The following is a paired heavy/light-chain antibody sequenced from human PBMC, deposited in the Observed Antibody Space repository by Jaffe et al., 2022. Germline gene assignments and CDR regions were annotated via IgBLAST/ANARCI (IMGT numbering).Heavy chain of an antibody. Sequence: VRLVESGGGLVQPGGSLRLSCAASGFTLSSYWMHWVRQAPGKGLVWVSSIKTDGSGTYYADSVKGRFTISRDNAKNTVYLQMNSLRADDTAVFYCARDEGTGTTLRGFDCWGQGTLVTVSS. CDR1: GFTLSSYW. J-gene: IGHJ4*02. D-gene: IGHD1-1*01. CDR3: ARDEGTGTTLRGFDC. V-gene: IGHV3-74*01. CDR2: IKTDGSGT.
Light chain of an antibody. Sequence: DIVMTQSPDSLAVSLGERATINCKSSQSILYSPNNRNYLAWYQQRPGQPPKLLIYWASTRESGVPDRFSGSGSGTDFTLTVSSLQAEDVAVYYCQQYYTSPFTFGGGTKVEIK. CDR3: QQYYTSPFT. CDR2: WAS. V-gene: IGKV4-1*01. CDR1: QSILYSPNNRNY. J-gene: IGKJ4*01.